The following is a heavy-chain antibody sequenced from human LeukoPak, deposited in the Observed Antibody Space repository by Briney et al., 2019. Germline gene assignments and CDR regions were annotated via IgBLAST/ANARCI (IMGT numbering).Heavy chain of an antibody. J-gene: IGHJ2*01. CDR3: ARQGGGFWYFDL. Sequence: SETLTLTCTVYGGSNSSYYWSWIRQPPGKGLEWIGYIYYSGSTNYNPSLKSRVTISVDTSKNQFSLKLSSVTAADTAVYYCARQGGGFWYFDLWGRGTLVTVSS. CDR1: GGSNSSYY. CDR2: IYYSGST. V-gene: IGHV4-59*08. D-gene: IGHD6-25*01.